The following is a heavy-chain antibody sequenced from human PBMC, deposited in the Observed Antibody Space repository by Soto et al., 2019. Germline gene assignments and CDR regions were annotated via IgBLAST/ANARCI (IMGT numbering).Heavy chain of an antibody. D-gene: IGHD2-8*01. CDR3: VKGSGTLYIILDY. CDR2: ITFDGKNK. J-gene: IGHJ4*02. CDR1: GVPFNKYV. Sequence: SLRLSCAASGVPFNKYVIHWVRQAPGKGLEWLSVITFDGKNKYYADSVRGRFSISRDNSNNMVYLQLDSLRVDDTATYYCVKGSGTLYIILDYWGQGTLVTVSS. V-gene: IGHV3-30*18.